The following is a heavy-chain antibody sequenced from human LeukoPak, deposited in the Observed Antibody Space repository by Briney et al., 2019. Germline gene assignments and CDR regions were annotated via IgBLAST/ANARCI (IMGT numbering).Heavy chain of an antibody. V-gene: IGHV3-23*01. CDR2: ISGSGGST. J-gene: IGHJ4*02. D-gene: IGHD6-19*01. CDR3: AKDQVAVAGTIDY. CDR1: GFTFDNYA. Sequence: GGSLRLSCAASGFTFDNYAMSWVRQAPGKGLGLEWVSSISGSGGSTYYADSVKGRFTISRDNSKNTLYLQMNSLRAEDTAVYYCAKDQVAVAGTIDYWGQGTLVTVSS.